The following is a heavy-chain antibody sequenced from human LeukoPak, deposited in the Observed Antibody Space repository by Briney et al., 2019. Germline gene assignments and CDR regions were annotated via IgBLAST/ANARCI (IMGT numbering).Heavy chain of an antibody. V-gene: IGHV3-7*01. CDR3: ARDRVGGALEY. J-gene: IGHJ4*02. D-gene: IGHD3-10*01. CDR2: IREDGREK. CDR1: GFTFNNYW. Sequence: GGSLRLSCAASGFTFNNYWMSWVHQAPGKGLEWLATIREDGREKKYVDSERGRFTISRDNAKKSLYLQMNSLRAEDTAVYYCARDRVGGALEYWGQGALVTVSS.